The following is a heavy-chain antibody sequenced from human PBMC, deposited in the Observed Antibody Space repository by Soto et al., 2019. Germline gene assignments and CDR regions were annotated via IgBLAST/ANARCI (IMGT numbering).Heavy chain of an antibody. CDR2: IWDDGSNK. CDR3: AKDHCGGDCYSEPYFDS. J-gene: IGHJ4*02. CDR1: GFTFSTYG. D-gene: IGHD2-21*02. V-gene: IGHV3-33*06. Sequence: QVQVVESGGGVVQPGRSRRLSCAASGFTFSTYGMHWVRQAPGKGLEWVAVIWDDGSNKDYADSVKGQFTISRDNSKNMVYMQMNSLRAEDTAVYYCAKDHCGGDCYSEPYFDSWGQGTLVTVSS.